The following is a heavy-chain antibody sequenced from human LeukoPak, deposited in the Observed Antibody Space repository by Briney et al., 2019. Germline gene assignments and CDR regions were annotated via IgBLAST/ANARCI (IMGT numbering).Heavy chain of an antibody. CDR2: IYHSGST. D-gene: IGHD4-23*01. CDR1: GGSISSGGYY. V-gene: IGHV4-30-2*01. CDR3: ARDLGDGGSFDY. Sequence: SETLSLTCTVSGGSISSGGYYWSWIRQPPGKGLEWIGYIYHSGSTYYNPSLKSRVTISVDRSKNQFSLKLSSVTAADTAVYYCARDLGDGGSFDYWGQGTLVTVSS. J-gene: IGHJ4*02.